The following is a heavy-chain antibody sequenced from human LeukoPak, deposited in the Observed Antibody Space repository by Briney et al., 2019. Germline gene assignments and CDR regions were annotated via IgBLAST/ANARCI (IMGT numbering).Heavy chain of an antibody. V-gene: IGHV3-53*05. CDR1: GFTVSNNF. D-gene: IGHD3-10*01. CDR2: IHSGGTT. CDR3: AREYYSNWFDP. J-gene: IGHJ5*02. Sequence: PGGSLRLSCAASGFTVSNNFMSWVRQAPGKGLEWVSVIHSGGTTYYADSVKGRFTISRDNYKNTLYLQMNSLRAEDTAVYYCAREYYSNWFDPWGQGTLVTVSS.